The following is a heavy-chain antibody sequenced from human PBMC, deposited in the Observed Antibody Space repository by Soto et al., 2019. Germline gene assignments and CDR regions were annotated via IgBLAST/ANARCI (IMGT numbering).Heavy chain of an antibody. Sequence: GGSLRLSCAASGVTFSSYAMSWVRQAPGKGLEWVSAISGSGGSTYYADSVKGRFTISRDNSKNTLYLQMNSLRAEDTAVYYCAKDANYYDSSGYYYAPFGYWGQGTLVTVSS. CDR1: GVTFSSYA. D-gene: IGHD3-22*01. J-gene: IGHJ4*02. CDR3: AKDANYYDSSGYYYAPFGY. V-gene: IGHV3-23*01. CDR2: ISGSGGST.